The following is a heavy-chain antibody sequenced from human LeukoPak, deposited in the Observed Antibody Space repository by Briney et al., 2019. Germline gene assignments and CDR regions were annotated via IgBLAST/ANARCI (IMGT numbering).Heavy chain of an antibody. CDR2: ITSSSSDT. CDR1: GFTFSDYY. D-gene: IGHD3-9*01. CDR3: ARDYDILTGYFRGGFDY. V-gene: IGHV3-11*05. Sequence: PGGSLRLSCAASGFTFSDYYMGWIRQAPGNRLEWISYITSSSSDTNYADSVKGRFTISRDNAKKSLYLQMNSLRAEDTAVYYCARDYDILTGYFRGGFDYWGQGTLVTVSS. J-gene: IGHJ4*02.